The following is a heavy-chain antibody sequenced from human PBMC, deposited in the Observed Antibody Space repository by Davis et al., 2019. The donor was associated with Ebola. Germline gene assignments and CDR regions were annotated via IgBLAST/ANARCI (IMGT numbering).Heavy chain of an antibody. Sequence: LRPSCAVSGGSISSGGYSWSWIRQPTGKGLEWIGYIYHSGSAYYNPSLKSRVTISVDTSQNQISLKLSSVTAADTAVYYCARRIGDSFDYWGQGALVTVSS. J-gene: IGHJ4*02. D-gene: IGHD2-15*01. CDR2: IYHSGSA. CDR1: GGSISSGGYS. CDR3: ARRIGDSFDY. V-gene: IGHV4-30-2*01.